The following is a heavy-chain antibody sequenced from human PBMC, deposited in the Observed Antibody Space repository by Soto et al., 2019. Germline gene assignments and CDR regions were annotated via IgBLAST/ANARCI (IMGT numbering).Heavy chain of an antibody. V-gene: IGHV6-1*01. D-gene: IGHD6-25*01. Sequence: SQTLSLTCAISVDIVSSNSAAWNCIRQSPSRGLEWLGRTYYRSKWYNDYAVSVKSRITINPDTSKNQFSLQLNSVTPEDTAVYYCARSSGHFDSWGQGTLVTVSS. CDR2: TYYRSKWYN. CDR1: VDIVSSNSAA. CDR3: ARSSGHFDS. J-gene: IGHJ4*02.